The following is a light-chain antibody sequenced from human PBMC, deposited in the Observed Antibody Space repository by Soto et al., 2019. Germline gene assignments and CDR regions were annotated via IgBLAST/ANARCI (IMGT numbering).Light chain of an antibody. Sequence: EIVLIQSPATLSSFPGDRVTLSCRASQAVNTRLAWYQHKPGQAPRLLIYLASNRAAGVPARFSGSGSGTDFTLTISDVEPEDFAVYYCHQRQSWPRTFRQGPKVDIK. CDR3: HQRQSWPRT. J-gene: IGKJ1*01. CDR1: QAVNTR. V-gene: IGKV3-11*01. CDR2: LAS.